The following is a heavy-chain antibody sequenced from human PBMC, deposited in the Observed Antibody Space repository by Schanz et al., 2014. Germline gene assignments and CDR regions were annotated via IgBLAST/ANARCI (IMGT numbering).Heavy chain of an antibody. CDR2: ISDSGTYT. D-gene: IGHD6-19*01. Sequence: VQLLESGGGLVQPGGSLRLSCAASGFVFGDYYMTWIRQAPGKGLEWLSYISDSGTYTNYADSVKGRFTISRDNAKSSLYLQMNSLRVEDTAVYYCAASSGWHPSTDYWGQGTLVTGSS. J-gene: IGHJ4*02. CDR3: AASSGWHPSTDY. CDR1: GFVFGDYY. V-gene: IGHV3-11*03.